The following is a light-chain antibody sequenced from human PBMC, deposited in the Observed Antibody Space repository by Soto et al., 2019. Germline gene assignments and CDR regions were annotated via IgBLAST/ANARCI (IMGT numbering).Light chain of an antibody. CDR1: QSIGTY. Sequence: DIQMTQSPSSLSASVGDRVTITCRAGQSIGTYLNWYQQKPGKAPNLLIYDASTLQSGVPSRFSGSGSGTDFTLTISSLLPDDFATYYCQQSYSPATWTFGQGTKAEIK. V-gene: IGKV1-39*01. CDR3: QQSYSPATWT. J-gene: IGKJ1*01. CDR2: DAS.